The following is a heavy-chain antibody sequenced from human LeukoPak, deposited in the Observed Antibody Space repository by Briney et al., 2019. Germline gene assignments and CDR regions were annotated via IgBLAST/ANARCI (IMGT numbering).Heavy chain of an antibody. D-gene: IGHD5-12*01. CDR1: GFTFSSYA. Sequence: GGSLRLSYAASGFTFSSYAMSWVRQAPGKGLEWVSAISGSGGSTYYADSVKGRFTISRDNSKNTLYLQMNSLRAEDTAVYYCAKDISNGGYDGLPSYFDYWGQGTLVTVSS. CDR2: ISGSGGST. V-gene: IGHV3-23*01. CDR3: AKDISNGGYDGLPSYFDY. J-gene: IGHJ4*02.